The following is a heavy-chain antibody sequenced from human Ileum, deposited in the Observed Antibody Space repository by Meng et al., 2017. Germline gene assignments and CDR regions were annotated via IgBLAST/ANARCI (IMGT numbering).Heavy chain of an antibody. V-gene: IGHV3-23*04. Sequence: EGLLVESGGGLVQPGGSLRLSCADSGFRFSSFGMSWVRQATGKGLEWVSGISGNGGTIDYADSVKGRFTMSRDKSKNTLYLQMDSLRVEDTAVYYCVTDSSPYYRWNYWGQGTLVTVSS. D-gene: IGHD3-22*01. CDR3: VTDSSPYYRWNY. J-gene: IGHJ4*02. CDR2: ISGNGGTI. CDR1: GFRFSSFG.